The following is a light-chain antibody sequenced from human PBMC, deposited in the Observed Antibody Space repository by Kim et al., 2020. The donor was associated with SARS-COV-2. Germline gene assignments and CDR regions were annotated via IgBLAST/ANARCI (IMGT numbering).Light chain of an antibody. CDR2: DVN. V-gene: IGLV2-14*03. J-gene: IGLJ2*01. CDR3: SSYTSSNTVV. Sequence: QSALTQPASVSGSPGQSITISCTGTYSDVGAYNYVSWYQQHPGKAPKLIIYDVNSRPSGVSNRFSGSKSANTASLTISGLQAEDEADYYCSSYTSSNTVVFGGGTQLTVL. CDR1: YSDVGAYNY.